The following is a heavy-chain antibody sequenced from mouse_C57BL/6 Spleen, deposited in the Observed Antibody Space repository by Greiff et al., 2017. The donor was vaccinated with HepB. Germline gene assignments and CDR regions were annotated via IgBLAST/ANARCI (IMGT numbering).Heavy chain of an antibody. V-gene: IGHV1-53*01. CDR2: INPSNGGT. CDR3: TSSYPWNFVV. Sequence: VQLQQSGTELVKPGASVKLSCKASGYTFTSYWIHWVKQRPGQGLEWIGNINPSNGGTNYNEKFKSKATLTGDKSSSTDHMQLSSLTSEHSAVYYFTSSYPWNFVVWAQGPRSPSPQ. D-gene: IGHD5-1*01. CDR1: GYTFTSYW. J-gene: IGHJ1*03.